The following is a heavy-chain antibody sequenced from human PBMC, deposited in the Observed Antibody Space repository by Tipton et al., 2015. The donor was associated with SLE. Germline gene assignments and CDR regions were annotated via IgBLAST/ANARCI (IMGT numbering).Heavy chain of an antibody. V-gene: IGHV4-39*01. Sequence: TLSLTCTVSGGSISSSSYYWGWIRQPPGKGLEWIGSIYYSGSTYYNPSLKSRVTISVDTSKNQFSLKLSSVTAADTAVYYCARESAATGVDYWGQGTLVTVSS. D-gene: IGHD2-15*01. CDR3: ARESAATGVDY. CDR1: GGSISSSSYY. J-gene: IGHJ4*02. CDR2: IYYSGST.